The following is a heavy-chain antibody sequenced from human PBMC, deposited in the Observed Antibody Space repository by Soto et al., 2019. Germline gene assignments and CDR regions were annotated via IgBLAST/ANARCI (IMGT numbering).Heavy chain of an antibody. V-gene: IGHV3-23*01. J-gene: IGHJ2*01. CDR2: ISGSGIST. CDR3: AKEPVGPDWYFDL. CDR1: GFTFRSYA. Sequence: DVQLLESGGGLVQPGGSLRLSCAASGFTFRSYAMSWVRQAPGKGLEWVSGISGSGISTHYADSVKGRFTVSRDNSKTTLYLQMNSLRAEDTDVYNCAKEPVGPDWYFDLWGRGTLVTVSS.